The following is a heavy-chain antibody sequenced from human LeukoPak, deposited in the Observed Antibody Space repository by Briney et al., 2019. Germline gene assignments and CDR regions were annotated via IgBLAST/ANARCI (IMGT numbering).Heavy chain of an antibody. CDR3: AKDLMITFGGVGYMDV. V-gene: IGHV4-34*01. Sequence: SETLSLTCAVYGGSFSGYYWSWIRQPPGKGLEWIGEINHSGSTNYNPSLKSRVTISVDTSKNQFSLKLSSVTAADTAVYYCAKDLMITFGGVGYMDVWGKGTTVTISS. J-gene: IGHJ6*03. CDR1: GGSFSGYY. D-gene: IGHD3-16*01. CDR2: INHSGST.